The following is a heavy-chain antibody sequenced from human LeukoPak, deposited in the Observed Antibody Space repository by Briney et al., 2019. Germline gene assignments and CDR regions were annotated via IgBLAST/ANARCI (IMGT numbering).Heavy chain of an antibody. V-gene: IGHV3-30*02. D-gene: IGHD3-22*01. CDR3: AKNLYYYDSSGHLFDY. CDR2: IRYDGSNK. J-gene: IGHJ4*02. CDR1: GFTFSSYG. Sequence: LSGGSLRLSCAASGFTFSSYGMHWVRQAPGKGLEWVAFIRYDGSNKYYADSVKGRFTISRDNSKNTLYLQMNSLRAEDTAVYYCAKNLYYYDSSGHLFDYWGQGTLVTVSS.